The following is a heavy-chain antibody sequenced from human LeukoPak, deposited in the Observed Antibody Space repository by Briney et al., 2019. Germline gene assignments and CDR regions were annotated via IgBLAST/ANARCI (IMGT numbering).Heavy chain of an antibody. J-gene: IGHJ4*02. CDR1: GGSFSGYY. Sequence: PSGTLSRTCAVYGGSFSGYYWSWIRQPPGKGLEWIGEINHSGSTNYNPSLKSRVTISVDTSKNQFSLKLSSVTAADTAVYYCASTQRGYSYGYPGYWGQGTLVTVSS. CDR2: INHSGST. CDR3: ASTQRGYSYGYPGY. V-gene: IGHV4-34*01. D-gene: IGHD5-18*01.